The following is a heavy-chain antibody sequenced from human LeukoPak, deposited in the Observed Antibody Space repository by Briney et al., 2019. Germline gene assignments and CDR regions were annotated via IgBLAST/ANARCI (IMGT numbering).Heavy chain of an antibody. CDR2: IYHSGST. J-gene: IGHJ4*02. V-gene: IGHV4-38-2*02. Sequence: SETLSLTCTVSGYSISSGYYWGWIRQPPGKGLEWIGSIYHSGSTYYNPSLKSRVTISVDTSKNQFSLKLSSVTAADTAVYYCARVAHYGERVMGYWGQGTLVTVSS. D-gene: IGHD4-17*01. CDR1: GYSISSGYY. CDR3: ARVAHYGERVMGY.